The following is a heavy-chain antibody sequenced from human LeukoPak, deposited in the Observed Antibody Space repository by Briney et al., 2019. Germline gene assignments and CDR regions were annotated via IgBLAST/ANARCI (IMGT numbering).Heavy chain of an antibody. D-gene: IGHD2-2*02. CDR1: GGSVSRHY. CDR2: IYYSGST. V-gene: IGHV4-39*07. J-gene: IGHJ6*04. CDR3: ARGGVVPAAIRPVDV. Sequence: SETLSLTCSASGGSVSRHYWGWIRQPPGKGLEWIGSIYYSGSTYYNPSLKSRVTISVDTSKNQFSLKLSSVTAADTAVYYCARGGVVPAAIRPVDVWGKGTTVTVSS.